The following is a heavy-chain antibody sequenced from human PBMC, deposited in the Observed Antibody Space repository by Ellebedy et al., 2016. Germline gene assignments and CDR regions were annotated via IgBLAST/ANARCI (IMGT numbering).Heavy chain of an antibody. CDR2: IYIDGSIT. D-gene: IGHD5-24*01. CDR1: GFTFSGYG. CDR3: VGYNKYYFDY. J-gene: IGHJ4*02. V-gene: IGHV3-74*01. Sequence: GGSLRLSCAASGFTFSGYGMHWVRQAPGKGLVWVSRIYIDGSITNYADFVKGRFTISRDNAKNTLYLQMNSLTADDTALYYCVGYNKYYFDYWGQGTLVTVSS.